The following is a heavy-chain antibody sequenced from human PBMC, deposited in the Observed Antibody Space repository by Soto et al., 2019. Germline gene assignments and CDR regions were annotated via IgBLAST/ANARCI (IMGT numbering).Heavy chain of an antibody. V-gene: IGHV3-9*01. CDR3: AISQDRGGRTTFIY. CDR2: INWKSDI. Sequence: GGSLRLSCAVSGFTFDDNAMHWVRQAPEKGLEWVSGINWKSDIGYADSVKGRFTISRDNAENSLYLQMNSLRAEDTASYYCAISQDRGGRTTFIYWGQGTQVTVSS. J-gene: IGHJ4*02. D-gene: IGHD3-16*01. CDR1: GFTFDDNA.